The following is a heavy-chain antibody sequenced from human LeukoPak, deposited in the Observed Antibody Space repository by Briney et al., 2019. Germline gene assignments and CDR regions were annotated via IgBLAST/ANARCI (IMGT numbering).Heavy chain of an antibody. J-gene: IGHJ6*03. Sequence: PGGSLRLSCAASGFTFSSYAMSWVRQAPGKGLEWVSAISGSGGSTYYADSVRGRFPISIDNSKNTLYLQMNSLRAEDTAVYYCAKDPRGYSYGYFVDYMDVWGKGTTVTVSS. CDR1: GFTFSSYA. CDR2: ISGSGGST. V-gene: IGHV3-23*01. D-gene: IGHD5-18*01. CDR3: AKDPRGYSYGYFVDYMDV.